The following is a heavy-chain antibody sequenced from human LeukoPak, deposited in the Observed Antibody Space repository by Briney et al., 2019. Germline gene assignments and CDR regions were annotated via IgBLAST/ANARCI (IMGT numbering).Heavy chain of an antibody. CDR3: ARHSSSWYFAFDI. J-gene: IGHJ3*02. CDR2: IYSGGST. D-gene: IGHD6-13*01. V-gene: IGHV3-53*01. Sequence: PGGSLRLSCAASGFTVRSNYMSWVRQAPGKGLEWVSVIYSGGSTYYADSVKGRFTISRDNSKNTLYLQMNILRAEDTAVYYCARHSSSWYFAFDIWGQGTMVTVSS. CDR1: GFTVRSNY.